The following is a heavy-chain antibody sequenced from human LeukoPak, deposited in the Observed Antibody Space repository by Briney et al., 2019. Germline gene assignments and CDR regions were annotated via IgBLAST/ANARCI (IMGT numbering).Heavy chain of an antibody. CDR3: AKNDFWSGFADV. CDR1: GFTFASYA. V-gene: IGHV3-23*01. D-gene: IGHD3-3*01. J-gene: IGHJ6*02. CDR2: ITGRGDFT. Sequence: GGSLRLSCAASGFTFASYAMSWVRQAPGKGLEWVSAITGRGDFTYYADSVKGRFTISRDNFDNTLYLQMNSLRADDTALYCCAKNDFWSGFADVWGQGTMVIVSS.